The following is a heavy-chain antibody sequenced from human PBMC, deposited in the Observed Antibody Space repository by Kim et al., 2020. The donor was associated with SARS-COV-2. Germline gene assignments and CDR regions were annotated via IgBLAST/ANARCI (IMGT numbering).Heavy chain of an antibody. V-gene: IGHV4-59*01. J-gene: IGHJ5*02. D-gene: IGHD6-6*01. Sequence: KSRVTISVDTSKNQFSLKLSSVTAADTAVYYCARDWVAARRGRTENWFDPWGQGTLVTVSS. CDR3: ARDWVAARRGRTENWFDP.